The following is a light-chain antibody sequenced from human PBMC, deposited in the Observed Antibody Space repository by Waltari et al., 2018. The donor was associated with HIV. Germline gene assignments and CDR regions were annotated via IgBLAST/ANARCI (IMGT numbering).Light chain of an antibody. CDR3: CSYAGSYGYV. J-gene: IGLJ1*01. V-gene: IGLV2-11*01. Sequence: QSALTQPRSVSGSPGQSVTIPCTGTSSDVGGYNSVSWYQQHPGKAPKLMICDVSKRPSGVPDRFSGSKSGNTASLTISGLQAEDEADYYCCSYAGSYGYVFGTGTKVTVL. CDR2: DVS. CDR1: SSDVGGYNS.